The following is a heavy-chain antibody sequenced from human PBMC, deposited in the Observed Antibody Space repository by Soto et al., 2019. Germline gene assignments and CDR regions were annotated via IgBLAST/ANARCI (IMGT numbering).Heavy chain of an antibody. CDR2: IIPIFGTA. CDR1: GGTFSSYA. V-gene: IGHV1-69*13. J-gene: IGHJ6*02. CDR3: ARDNSIAAAPYYYGMDV. D-gene: IGHD6-13*01. Sequence: ASVKVSCKASGGTFSSYAISWVRQAPGQGLEWMGGIIPIFGTANYAQKFQGRVTITADESTSTAYMELSSLRSEDTAVYYCARDNSIAAAPYYYGMDVWGQGTTVTVSS.